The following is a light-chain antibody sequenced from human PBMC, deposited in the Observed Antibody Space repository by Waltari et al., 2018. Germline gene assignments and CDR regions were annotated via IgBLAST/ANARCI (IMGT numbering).Light chain of an antibody. V-gene: IGKV3-20*01. CDR1: QSVTRA. Sequence: EIVLTQSPGTLSLSPGESATLSCRTSQSVTRALAWYQQKPGQAPRLLIYGASNRATGIPDRFSASGYGTDFSLTISSLEPEDFAVYYCQHYLRLPVTFGQGTKVEVK. J-gene: IGKJ1*01. CDR3: QHYLRLPVT. CDR2: GAS.